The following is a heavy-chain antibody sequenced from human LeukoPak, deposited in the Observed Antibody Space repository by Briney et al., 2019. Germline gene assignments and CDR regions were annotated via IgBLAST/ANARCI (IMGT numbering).Heavy chain of an antibody. V-gene: IGHV3-7*04. Sequence: TGGSLRLSCAASGFTFSSYWMSWFRQAPGKGLEWVANINYDGREKYYVDSVKGRFTISRDNARNALYLQMNSLRVDDTAVYYCARVSVGATNYFDFWGQGTLVTVSA. D-gene: IGHD1-26*01. J-gene: IGHJ4*02. CDR3: ARVSVGATNYFDF. CDR1: GFTFSSYW. CDR2: INYDGREK.